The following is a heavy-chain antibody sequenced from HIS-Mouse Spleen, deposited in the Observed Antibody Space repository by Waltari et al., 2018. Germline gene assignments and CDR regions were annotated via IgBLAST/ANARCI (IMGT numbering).Heavy chain of an antibody. D-gene: IGHD6-13*01. CDR2: INHSGST. J-gene: IGHJ3*02. CDR3: ARRKAAASPNDAFDI. V-gene: IGHV4-34*01. CDR1: GGSFSGYY. Sequence: QVQLQQWGAGLLKPSETLSLTCAVYGGSFSGYYWSWIRQPPGKGLEWIGEINHSGSTNYNPSLKGRVTISVDTSKNQFSLKLSSVTAADTAVYYCARRKAAASPNDAFDIWGQGTMVTVSS.